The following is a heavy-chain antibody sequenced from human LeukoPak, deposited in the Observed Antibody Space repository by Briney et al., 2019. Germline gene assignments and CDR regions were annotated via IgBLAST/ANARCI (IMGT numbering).Heavy chain of an antibody. CDR1: ESTFSSYA. V-gene: IGHV3-23*01. CDR3: AREGLSFDY. CDR2: ISGSGYST. Sequence: GGSLRLSCAASESTFSSYAMSWVRQAPGKGLEWVSVISGSGYSTYYADSVKGRFTISRDNSKNTLYLQMNSLRAEDTAVYYCAREGLSFDYWGQGTLVTVSS. J-gene: IGHJ4*02.